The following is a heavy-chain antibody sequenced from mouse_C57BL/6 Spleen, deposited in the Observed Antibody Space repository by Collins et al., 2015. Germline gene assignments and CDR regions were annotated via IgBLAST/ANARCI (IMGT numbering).Heavy chain of an antibody. V-gene: IGHV5-9-3*01. J-gene: IGHJ4*01. CDR1: GFTFSSYA. D-gene: IGHD4-1*01. Sequence: EVQLVESGGGLVKPGGSLKLSCAASGFTFSSYAMSWVRQTPEKRLEWVATISSGGSYTYYPDSVKGRFTISRDNAKNTLYLQMSSLRSEDTAMYYCARGTAYYAMDYWGQGTSVTVSS. CDR2: ISSGGSYT. CDR3: ARGTAYYAMDY.